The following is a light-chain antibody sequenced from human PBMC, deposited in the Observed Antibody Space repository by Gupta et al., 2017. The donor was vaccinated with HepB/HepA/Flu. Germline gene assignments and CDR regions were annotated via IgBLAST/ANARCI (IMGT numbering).Light chain of an antibody. CDR3: QQSYSAPPNS. J-gene: IGKJ2*03. CDR1: QGISTF. Sequence: DIQMTQSPSSLSASVGDRVTITCRASQGISTFLNWYHQKPGRAPKVLIYSASSLQSGVPSRFSGSGSGTDFTLTISRLQPEDSATYYCQQSYSAPPNSFGQGTKLEI. V-gene: IGKV1-39*01. CDR2: SAS.